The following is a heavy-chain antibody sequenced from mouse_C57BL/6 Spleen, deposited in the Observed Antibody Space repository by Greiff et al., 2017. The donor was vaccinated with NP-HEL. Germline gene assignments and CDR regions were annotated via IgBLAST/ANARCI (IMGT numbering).Heavy chain of an antibody. J-gene: IGHJ2*01. CDR3: TRGGTHSNFDY. Sequence: VKLMESGAELVRPGASVTLSCKASGYTFTDYEMHWVKQTPVHGLEWIGAIDPETGGTAYNQKFKGKAILTADKSSSTAYMELRSLTSEDSAVYYCTRGGTHSNFDYWGKGTTLTVSS. V-gene: IGHV1-15*01. CDR2: IDPETGGT. CDR1: GYTFTDYE. D-gene: IGHD2-5*01.